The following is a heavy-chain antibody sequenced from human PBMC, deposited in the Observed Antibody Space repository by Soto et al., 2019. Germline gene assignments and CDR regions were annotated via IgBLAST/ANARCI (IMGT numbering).Heavy chain of an antibody. CDR1: GFTFSNYW. CDR2: INFDESTT. CDR3: VTGGRTAGHVYPFDD. J-gene: IGHJ4*02. D-gene: IGHD3-16*01. V-gene: IGHV3-74*01. Sequence: EVQLVESGGGLVQPGGSLRLSCAASGFTFSNYWMHWVRQAPGKGLVWVSRINFDESTTTYADSVQGRFTISRDNAKNTLYLQLNSLRAEDTAISYCVTGGRTAGHVYPFDDWGQGALVTVSS.